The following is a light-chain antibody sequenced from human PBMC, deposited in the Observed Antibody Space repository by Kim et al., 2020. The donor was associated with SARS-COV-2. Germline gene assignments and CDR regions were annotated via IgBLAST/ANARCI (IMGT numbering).Light chain of an antibody. CDR2: DAS. CDR1: QSVSSD. V-gene: IGKV3-15*01. J-gene: IGKJ4*01. CDR3: QQYNNWSPLT. Sequence: EIVMTQSPATLSVSPGESATLSCRASQSVSSDLAWYQQKPGQARRLLIYDASTRATDIPARFSGSGSGTEFTLTITSLQSGDVAVYYCQQYNNWSPLTFGGGTKVDIK.